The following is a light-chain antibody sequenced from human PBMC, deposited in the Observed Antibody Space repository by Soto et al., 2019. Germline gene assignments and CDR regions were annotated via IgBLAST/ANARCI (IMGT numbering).Light chain of an antibody. CDR2: AAS. Sequence: AIRMTQSPSSFSASTGDRVTITCRASQGISSYLAWYQQKPGKAPKLLIYAASTLQSGVPSRFSGSGSGTDFTLTISCLQSEDFATYYCQQLKSYPLTFGGGTKVDIK. V-gene: IGKV1-8*01. CDR1: QGISSY. CDR3: QQLKSYPLT. J-gene: IGKJ4*01.